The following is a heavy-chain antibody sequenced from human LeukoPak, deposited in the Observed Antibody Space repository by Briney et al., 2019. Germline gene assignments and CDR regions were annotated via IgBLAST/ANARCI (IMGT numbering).Heavy chain of an antibody. J-gene: IGHJ3*02. CDR2: ISSRGHTI. CDR1: QFTLCDYH. D-gene: IGHD6-13*01. CDR3: ATEVEYSTNGFDT. V-gene: IGHV3-11*04. Sequence: GGALTLSCAGSQFTLCDYHVSWIRPAAGRGLEGVCYISSRGHTIYYAACVKGRFTISRDDAKNEVYLQMAGLRAEDTALYYCATEVEYSTNGFDTWGQGTMVTVSS.